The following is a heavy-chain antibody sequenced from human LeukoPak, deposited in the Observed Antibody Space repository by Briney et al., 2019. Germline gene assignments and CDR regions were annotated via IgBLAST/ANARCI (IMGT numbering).Heavy chain of an antibody. CDR3: AREAMELGDAFDI. V-gene: IGHV3-48*03. Sequence: GGSLRLSCAASGFTFNTYEINWVRRAPGKGLEWVSYISSSGSTIDYADSVKGRFTISRDNAKNSLYLQMNSLRAEDTAVYYCAREAMELGDAFDIWGQGTMVTVSS. CDR2: ISSSGSTI. D-gene: IGHD1-7*01. CDR1: GFTFNTYE. J-gene: IGHJ3*02.